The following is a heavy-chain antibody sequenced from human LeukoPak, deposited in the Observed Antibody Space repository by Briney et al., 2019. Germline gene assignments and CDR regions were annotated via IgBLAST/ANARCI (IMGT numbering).Heavy chain of an antibody. CDR1: GFTFSYYS. J-gene: IGHJ4*02. CDR3: ARDLEITYYYGSGSLSFGY. Sequence: GSLRLSCAASGFTFSYYSMNWGRPPPGEGVGWGSSINSSSSYIYYADSVKGRFTISRDNAKNSLYLQMNSLRAEDTAVYYCARDLEITYYYGSGSLSFGYWGQGTLVTVSS. D-gene: IGHD3-10*01. CDR2: INSSSSYI. V-gene: IGHV3-21*01.